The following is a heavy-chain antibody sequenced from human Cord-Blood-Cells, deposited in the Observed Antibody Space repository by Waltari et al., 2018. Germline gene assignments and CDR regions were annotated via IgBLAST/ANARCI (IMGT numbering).Heavy chain of an antibody. D-gene: IGHD6-13*01. CDR3: TTDRIAAADAFDI. CDR2: SNSKTDRGTT. Sequence: EVQLVESGGGLVKPGGSLRLTCDSSGFTFSTAGMSWVPRAPGKGLEWVGRSNSKTDRGTTDYAAPVKGRVTISRDDSKNTLYLQMNSLKTEDTAVYYCTTDRIAAADAFDIWGQGTMVTVSS. CDR1: GFTFSTAG. J-gene: IGHJ3*02. V-gene: IGHV3-15*01.